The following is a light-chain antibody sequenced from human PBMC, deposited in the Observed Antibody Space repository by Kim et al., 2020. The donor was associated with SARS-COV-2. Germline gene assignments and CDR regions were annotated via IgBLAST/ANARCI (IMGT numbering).Light chain of an antibody. J-gene: IGLJ3*02. Sequence: QSVLTQPPSASGTPGQRVTISCSGSTSNIGSNTVYWYQQLPGTAPKLLIYTDNQRPSGVPDRFSGSKSGTSASLAISGLRSEDEADYYCATWDGSLSGWVSGGGTQLTVL. CDR2: TDN. CDR3: ATWDGSLSGWV. CDR1: TSNIGSNT. V-gene: IGLV1-47*01.